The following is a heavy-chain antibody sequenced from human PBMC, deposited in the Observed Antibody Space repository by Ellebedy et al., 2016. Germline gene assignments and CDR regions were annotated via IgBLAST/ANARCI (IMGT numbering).Heavy chain of an antibody. V-gene: IGHV3-30-3*01. D-gene: IGHD2-2*01. CDR3: ASLQSYCISCELDV. Sequence: GGSLRLSCAASGFTFSSYAMHWVRQAPGKGLEWVAVISYDGTYKYNADSVKGRFTISRDNSKNTLHLQMNSLRAEDTAVYYCASLQSYCISCELDVWGQGTTVTVSS. J-gene: IGHJ6*02. CDR1: GFTFSSYA. CDR2: ISYDGTYK.